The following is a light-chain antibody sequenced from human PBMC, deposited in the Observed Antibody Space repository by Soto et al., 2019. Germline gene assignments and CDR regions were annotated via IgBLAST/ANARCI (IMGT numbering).Light chain of an antibody. V-gene: IGKV1-9*01. CDR1: QDIAIY. CDR3: QQLRMYTST. Sequence: IQFTQSPSSLSASVGDRVTITCRASQDIAIYLAWYQQKPGEAPKMLIYAASTLYGGVPSRFGGSGAGTDFARTITSLQAEDFATDYCQQLRMYTSTFGGGTKVDIK. J-gene: IGKJ4*01. CDR2: AAS.